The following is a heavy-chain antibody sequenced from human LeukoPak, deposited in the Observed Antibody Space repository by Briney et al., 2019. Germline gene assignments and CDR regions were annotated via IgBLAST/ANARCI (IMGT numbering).Heavy chain of an antibody. CDR3: AREEGSAFWSGYYQN. D-gene: IGHD3-3*01. CDR1: GGSISSGSYY. CDR2: IYTSGST. J-gene: IGHJ4*02. Sequence: SQTLSLTCTVSGGSISSGSYYWSWIRQPAGKGLEWIGRIYTSGSTNYNPSLKSRVTISVDTSKNQFSLKLRSVTAADTAVYYCAREEGSAFWSGYYQNWGQGTLVTVSS. V-gene: IGHV4-61*02.